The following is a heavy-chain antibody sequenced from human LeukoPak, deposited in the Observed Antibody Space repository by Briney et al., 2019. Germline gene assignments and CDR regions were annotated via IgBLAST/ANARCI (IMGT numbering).Heavy chain of an antibody. Sequence: SETLSLTCAVYGGSFSGYYWSWIRQPSGKGLEWIGEINHSGSTNYNPSLKSRVTISVDTSKNQFSLKLSSVTAADTAVYYCARGLTVYDYIWGSYRSRSWFDPWGQGTLVTVSS. CDR3: ARGLTVYDYIWGSYRSRSWFDP. CDR2: INHSGST. D-gene: IGHD3-16*02. V-gene: IGHV4-34*01. CDR1: GGSFSGYY. J-gene: IGHJ5*02.